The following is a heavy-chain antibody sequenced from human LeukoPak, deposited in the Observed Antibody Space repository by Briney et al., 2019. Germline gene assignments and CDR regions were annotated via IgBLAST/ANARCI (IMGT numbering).Heavy chain of an antibody. D-gene: IGHD6-19*01. V-gene: IGHV4-39*01. CDR1: GGSISSSGYY. CDR2: IYYSGST. J-gene: IGHJ4*02. CDR3: ARLDHSSGWYPAYFDY. Sequence: SETLPLTCTVSGGSISSSGYYWGWIRQPPGKGLEYVGSIYYSGSTYYSSSLKSRVTISLDTSKNKFSLKLSSVTAADTAVYYCARLDHSSGWYPAYFDYWGQGTLVTVSS.